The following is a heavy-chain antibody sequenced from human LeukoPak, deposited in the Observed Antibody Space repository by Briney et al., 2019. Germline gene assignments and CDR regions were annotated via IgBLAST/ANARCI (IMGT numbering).Heavy chain of an antibody. CDR1: GFTVSSNY. D-gene: IGHD3-22*01. V-gene: IGHV3-53*01. CDR2: IYSGGST. Sequence: GGSLRLSCAASGFTVSSNYMSWVRQAPGKGLEWVSVIYSGGSTYYADSVKGRFTISRDNSKNTLYLQMSSLRAEDTAVYYCARSAFYGGTGYYYDYWGQGALVTVSS. J-gene: IGHJ4*02. CDR3: ARSAFYGGTGYYYDY.